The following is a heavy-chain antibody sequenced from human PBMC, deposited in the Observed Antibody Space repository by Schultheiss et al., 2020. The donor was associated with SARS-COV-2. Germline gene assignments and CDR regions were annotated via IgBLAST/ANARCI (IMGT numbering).Heavy chain of an antibody. J-gene: IGHJ2*01. CDR1: GFTFSSYS. V-gene: IGHV3-48*04. CDR2: ISSSGSTI. CDR3: TTDPWYFDL. Sequence: GESLKISCAASGFTFSSYSMNWVRQAPGKGLEWVSYISSSGSTIYYADSVKGRFTISRDNAKNSLYLQMNSLKTEDTAVYYCTTDPWYFDLWGRGTLVTVSS.